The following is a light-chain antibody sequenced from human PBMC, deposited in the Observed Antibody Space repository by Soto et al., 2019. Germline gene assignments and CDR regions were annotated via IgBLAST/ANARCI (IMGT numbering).Light chain of an antibody. CDR2: DAS. V-gene: IGKV3-11*01. J-gene: IGKJ4*01. Sequence: IVLTQSPATLSLSPGERATLSCVASQSVSSYLAWYQQKPGQAPRLLIYDASNRATGIPARFSGSGSGTDFTLTISSLEPEDFAVYYCQQRSNWPPTFGGGTKADIK. CDR3: QQRSNWPPT. CDR1: QSVSSY.